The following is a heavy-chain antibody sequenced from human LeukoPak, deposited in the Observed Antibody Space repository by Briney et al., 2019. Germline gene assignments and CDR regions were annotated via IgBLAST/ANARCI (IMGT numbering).Heavy chain of an antibody. Sequence: ASVKVSCKASGGTFSSYAISWVRQAPGQGLEWMGRIIPILGIANYAQKFQGRVTITADKSTSTAYMELSSLRSEDTAVYYCARGIAVAGLLVDPWGQGTLVTVSS. J-gene: IGHJ5*02. CDR1: GGTFSSYA. CDR3: ARGIAVAGLLVDP. D-gene: IGHD6-19*01. CDR2: IIPILGIA. V-gene: IGHV1-69*04.